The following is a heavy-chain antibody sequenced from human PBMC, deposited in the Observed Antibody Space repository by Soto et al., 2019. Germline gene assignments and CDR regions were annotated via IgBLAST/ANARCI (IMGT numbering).Heavy chain of an antibody. V-gene: IGHV3-30-3*01. D-gene: IGHD3-16*01. Sequence: QVQLVESGGGVVQPGRPLRLSCAASGFTFSSYAMHWVRQAPGKGLEWVAVISYDGSNKYYADSVKGRFTISRDNSKNTLYLQMNSLRAEDTAVYYCAREWELGGMDVWGQGTTVTVSS. CDR1: GFTFSSYA. J-gene: IGHJ6*02. CDR3: AREWELGGMDV. CDR2: ISYDGSNK.